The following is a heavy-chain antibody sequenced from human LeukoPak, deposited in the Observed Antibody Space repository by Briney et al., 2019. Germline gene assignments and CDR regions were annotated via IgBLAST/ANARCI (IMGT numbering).Heavy chain of an antibody. V-gene: IGHV4-59*01. D-gene: IGHD4-17*01. J-gene: IGHJ5*02. CDR3: ARRNVADYGDYFWFDP. CDR1: VGSLSSYY. CDR2: IYSSGST. Sequence: SETLSLTCTVSVGSLSSYYWSWIRPPPRRGREWVGYIYSSGSTTHNPSLKSRVAISVDTSKHQFSLMLSSVTAADTAVYYCARRNVADYGDYFWFDPWGQGTLVTVSS.